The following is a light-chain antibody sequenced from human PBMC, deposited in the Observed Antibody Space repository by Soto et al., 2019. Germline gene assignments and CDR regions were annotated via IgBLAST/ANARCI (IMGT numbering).Light chain of an antibody. CDR2: EGS. Sequence: QSALTQPASVSGSPGQSITIACTGTSSDVGSYNLVSWYQQRPGKAPKLIIYEGSKRPSGVSIRFSASKSGNTASLTISGLQAEDESDYYCCSYARRGTYVFGTGTKVTVL. V-gene: IGLV2-23*01. CDR1: SSDVGSYNL. CDR3: CSYARRGTYV. J-gene: IGLJ1*01.